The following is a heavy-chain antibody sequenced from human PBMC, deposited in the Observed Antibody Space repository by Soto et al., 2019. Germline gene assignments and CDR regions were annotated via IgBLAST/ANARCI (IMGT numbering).Heavy chain of an antibody. J-gene: IGHJ6*02. CDR1: GFTFISYA. CDR3: ARYIPGVRYYGIDV. V-gene: IGHV3-23*01. CDR2: IGESGTPT. Sequence: VQLLESGGCLVQPGGSLRLSCAASGFTFISYAMKWVRQAPGKGLEWVSLIGESGTPTYYADSVKGRFTISRDNSGNTLFLEMYSLRAEDTAVYYCARYIPGVRYYGIDVWGQGTTVTVSS. D-gene: IGHD2-2*01.